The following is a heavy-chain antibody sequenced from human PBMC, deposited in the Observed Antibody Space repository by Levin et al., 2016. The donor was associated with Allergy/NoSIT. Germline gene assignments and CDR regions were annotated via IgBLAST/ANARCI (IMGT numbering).Heavy chain of an antibody. CDR1: GFTFSSYE. D-gene: IGHD2-15*01. J-gene: IGHJ6*02. V-gene: IGHV3-48*03. Sequence: GESLKISCAASGFTFSSYEMNWVRQAPGKGLEWVSYISSSGSTIYYADSVKGRFTISRDNAKNSLYLQMNSLRAEDTAVYYCASSCGGSCYWQKVYYYYGMDVWGQGTTVTVSS. CDR3: ASSCGGSCYWQKVYYYYGMDV. CDR2: ISSSGSTI.